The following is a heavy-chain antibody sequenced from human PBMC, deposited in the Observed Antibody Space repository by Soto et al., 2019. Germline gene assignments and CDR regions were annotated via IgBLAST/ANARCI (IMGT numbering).Heavy chain of an antibody. D-gene: IGHD2-15*01. CDR1: GGPVSSGSYY. Sequence: PSETLSLTCSVSGGPVSSGSYYWSWIRQPPGKGLEWIGYIYYSGSTNYNPSLKSRVTMSVDTSKNQFSLKLSSVTAADTAVYYCAIHLSRGCSGGSCFSYYFDYWGQGTLVTVS. CDR3: AIHLSRGCSGGSCFSYYFDY. CDR2: IYYSGST. J-gene: IGHJ4*02. V-gene: IGHV4-61*01.